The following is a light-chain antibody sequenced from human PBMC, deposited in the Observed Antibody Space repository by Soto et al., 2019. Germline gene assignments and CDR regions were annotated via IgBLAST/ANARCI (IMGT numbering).Light chain of an antibody. CDR3: ASNAVSNNFV. V-gene: IGLV2-8*01. J-gene: IGLJ2*01. CDR2: EVN. Sequence: QSALTQPPSASGSPGQSVTISCTGTSGDVGGYDSVAWYQQHPHKAPKLIIYEVNKRPSGVPDRFSGSMSGNTASLIVSGRQADDEADYHCASNAVSNNFVFGGGTKLTVL. CDR1: SGDVGGYDS.